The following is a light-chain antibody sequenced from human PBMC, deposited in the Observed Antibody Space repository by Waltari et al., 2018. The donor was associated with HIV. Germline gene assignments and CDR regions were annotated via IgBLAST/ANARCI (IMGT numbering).Light chain of an antibody. J-gene: IGLJ2*01. CDR3: GTWDSSLSAGV. V-gene: IGLV1-51*01. CDR1: NSNIGNNY. Sequence: QSVLTQPPSVSAAPGQKVTISCPGSNSNIGNNYVYWYQQLPGTAPKLLIYDNNKRPSGIPDRFSGSKSGASATLGITGLQTGDEADYYCGTWDSSLSAGVFGGGTKLTVL. CDR2: DNN.